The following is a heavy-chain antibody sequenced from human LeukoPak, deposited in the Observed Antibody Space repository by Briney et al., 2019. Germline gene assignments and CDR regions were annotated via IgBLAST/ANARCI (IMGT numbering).Heavy chain of an antibody. CDR2: MNPNSGNT. J-gene: IGHJ5*02. CDR1: GYTFNGYY. V-gene: IGHV1-8*03. CDR3: ARGQIQYSSSSSWFDP. Sequence: ASVKVSCKASGYTFNGYYMHWVRQAPGQGLEWMGWMNPNSGNTGYAQKFQGRVTITRNTSISTAYMELSSLRSEDTAVYYCARGQIQYSSSSSWFDPWGQGTLVTVSS. D-gene: IGHD6-6*01.